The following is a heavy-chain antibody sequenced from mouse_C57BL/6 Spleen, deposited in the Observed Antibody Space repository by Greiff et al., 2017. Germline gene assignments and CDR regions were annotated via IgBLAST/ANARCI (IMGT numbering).Heavy chain of an antibody. Sequence: QVQLKQPGAELVRPGSSVKLSCKASGYTFTSYWMDWVKQRPGQGLEWIGNIYPSDSETHYNQKFKDKATLTVDKSSSTAYMQLSSLTSEDSAVYYCARKLLYAMDYWGQGTSVTVSS. CDR1: GYTFTSYW. V-gene: IGHV1-61*01. CDR3: ARKLLYAMDY. J-gene: IGHJ4*01. CDR2: IYPSDSET. D-gene: IGHD1-1*01.